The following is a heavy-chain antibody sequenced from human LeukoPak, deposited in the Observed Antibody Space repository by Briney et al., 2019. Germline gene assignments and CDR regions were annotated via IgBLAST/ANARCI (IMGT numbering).Heavy chain of an antibody. CDR2: IRSKANNYAT. CDR1: GFTFSGSA. CDR3: TGDNFDSSVKFDY. D-gene: IGHD3-22*01. Sequence: GGSLRLSCVVSGFTFSGSAVHWVRQASGKGLEWVGRIRSKANNYATAYAASVKGRFTISRDDTKNTAYLQMSSLKTGESAVDYCTGDNFDSSVKFDYWGQGTLVTVSS. J-gene: IGHJ4*02. V-gene: IGHV3-73*01.